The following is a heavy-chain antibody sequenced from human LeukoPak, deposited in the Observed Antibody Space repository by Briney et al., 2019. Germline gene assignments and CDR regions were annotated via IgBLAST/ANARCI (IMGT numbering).Heavy chain of an antibody. CDR3: ARFESGSYYRRYYYYGMDV. D-gene: IGHD1-26*01. J-gene: IGHJ6*02. CDR1: GGSFSGYY. V-gene: IGHV4-34*01. Sequence: SETLSLTCAVYGGSFSGYYWSWILQPPGKGLEWSGEINHSGSTNYNPSLKSRVTISVDTSKNQFSLKLSSVTVSDTAVYYCARFESGSYYRRYYYYGMDVWGQGTTVTVSS. CDR2: INHSGST.